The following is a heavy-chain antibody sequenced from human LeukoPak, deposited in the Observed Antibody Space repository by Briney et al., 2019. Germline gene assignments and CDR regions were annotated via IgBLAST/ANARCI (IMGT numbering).Heavy chain of an antibody. CDR2: INSDGSIT. CDR1: GFTFTTYW. J-gene: IGHJ5*02. V-gene: IGHV3-74*01. Sequence: GGSLRLSCAASGFTFTTYWMHWVRQAPGKGLVWVSHINSDGSITSYADSVKGRFTISKNSAKNSLYLQMNTLRVEDTAMYYCASLDTAKQPLANHWGQGTLVTVSS. D-gene: IGHD5-18*01. CDR3: ASLDTAKQPLANH.